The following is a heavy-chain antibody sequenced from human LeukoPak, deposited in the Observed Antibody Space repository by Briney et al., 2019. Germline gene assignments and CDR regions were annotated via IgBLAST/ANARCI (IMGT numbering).Heavy chain of an antibody. CDR1: GGSISSYY. CDR3: ARHRPMYSSTRLGLDY. Sequence: PSETLSLTCTVSGGSISSYYWSWIRQPPGKGLEWIGYIYYSGSTNYNPSLKSRVTMSVDTSKNQFSLKLSSVTAADTAVYYCARHRPMYSSTRLGLDYWGQGTLVTVSS. J-gene: IGHJ4*02. CDR2: IYYSGST. V-gene: IGHV4-59*08. D-gene: IGHD2-2*01.